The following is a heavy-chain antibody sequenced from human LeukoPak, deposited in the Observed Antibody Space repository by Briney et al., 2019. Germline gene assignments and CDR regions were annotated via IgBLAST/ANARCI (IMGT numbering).Heavy chain of an antibody. CDR2: ISGSGGST. D-gene: IGHD2-2*01. V-gene: IGHV3-23*01. J-gene: IGHJ4*02. CDR1: GFTFSSYA. CDR3: AKGYCSSTSCPYYFDY. Sequence: GGSLRLSCAASGFTFSSYAMSWVRQAPGKGLEWVSAISGSGGSTYYADSVKGRFTISRDNSKNTLCLQMNSLRAEDTAAYYCAKGYCSSTSCPYYFDYWGQGTLVTASS.